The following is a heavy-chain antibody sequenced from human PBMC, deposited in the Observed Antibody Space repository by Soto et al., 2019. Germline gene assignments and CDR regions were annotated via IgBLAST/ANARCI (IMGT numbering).Heavy chain of an antibody. D-gene: IGHD3-22*01. Sequence: LETLPHTCTVSGGSSSSSSYCWGWIRKPPGKGLEWIGSIYYSGSTYYNPSLKSRVTISVDTSKNQFSLKLSSVTAADTAVYYCARRLYYDSSGFEGGGMDVWGQGTTVTRLL. CDR1: GGSSSSSSYC. CDR2: IYYSGST. CDR3: ARRLYYDSSGFEGGGMDV. V-gene: IGHV4-39*01. J-gene: IGHJ6*02.